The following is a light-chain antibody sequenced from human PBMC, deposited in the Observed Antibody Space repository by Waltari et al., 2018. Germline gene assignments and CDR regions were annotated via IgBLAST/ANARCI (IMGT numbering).Light chain of an antibody. CDR2: QDS. Sequence: SSELTQPSSVSVSPGQTARITCSGDMLPKKYTRWFQQKPGQAPVLVLYQDSARPSGNPGRFSGASSGTTVTLTISGAQVEDEADYYCYSTTDNNLGVFGPGTRVTVL. CDR1: MLPKKY. V-gene: IGLV3-27*01. J-gene: IGLJ1*01. CDR3: YSTTDNNLGV.